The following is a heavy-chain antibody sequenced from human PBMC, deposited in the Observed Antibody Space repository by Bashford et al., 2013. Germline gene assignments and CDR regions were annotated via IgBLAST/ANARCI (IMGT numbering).Heavy chain of an antibody. Sequence: SETLSLTCTVSGGFISTYDYYWSWLRQHPGKGLEWIGYIYYNGNTYSNPSLKSRITMSVDTSKNQFSLKLSSVTAADTAVYYCARDRRWELRFPGYGTSWGQGTTVTVSS. J-gene: IGHJ6*02. CDR2: IYYNGNT. CDR3: ARDRRWELRFPGYGTS. V-gene: IGHV4-31*03. CDR1: GGFISTYDYY. D-gene: IGHD1-26*01.